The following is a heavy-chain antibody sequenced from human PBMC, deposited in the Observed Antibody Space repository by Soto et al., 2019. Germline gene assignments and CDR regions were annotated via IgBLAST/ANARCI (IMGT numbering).Heavy chain of an antibody. J-gene: IGHJ3*02. CDR3: ARDGGVAVAVDAFDI. Sequence: EVQLVESGGGVVRPGGSLRLSCAASGSMFDDFGMSWVRQAPGKGLEWVSGITWNSGSTGYADSVKGRFTISRDNAKNSLYLQMDSLRAEDTAFYYCARDGGVAVAVDAFDIWGQGTMVTVSS. D-gene: IGHD6-19*01. CDR2: ITWNSGST. CDR1: GSMFDDFG. V-gene: IGHV3-20*04.